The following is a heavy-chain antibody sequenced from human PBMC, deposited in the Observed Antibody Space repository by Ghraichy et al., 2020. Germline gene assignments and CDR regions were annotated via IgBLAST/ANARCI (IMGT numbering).Heavy chain of an antibody. J-gene: IGHJ6*02. CDR1: GYTFTSYD. CDR2: MNPNSGNT. Sequence: ALVKVSCKASGYTFTSYDINWVRQATGQGLEWMGWMNPNSGNTGYAQKFQGRVTMTRNTSISTAYMELSSLRSEDTAVYYCARDGIWVGATVGGGMDVWGQGTTVTVSS. CDR3: ARDGIWVGATVGGGMDV. V-gene: IGHV1-8*01. D-gene: IGHD1-26*01.